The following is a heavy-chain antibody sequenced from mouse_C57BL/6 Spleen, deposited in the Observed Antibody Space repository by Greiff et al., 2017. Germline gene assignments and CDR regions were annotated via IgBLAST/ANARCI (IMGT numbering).Heavy chain of an antibody. CDR3: TRVGGLDYYGSSYYFDY. J-gene: IGHJ2*01. D-gene: IGHD1-1*01. Sequence: EVHLVESGEGLVKPGGSLKLSCAASGFTFSSYAMSWVRQTPEKRLEWVAYISSGGDYIYYADTVKGRFTISRDNARNTLYLQMSSLKSEDTAMYYCTRVGGLDYYGSSYYFDYWGQGTTLTVSS. CDR2: ISSGGDYI. CDR1: GFTFSSYA. V-gene: IGHV5-9-1*02.